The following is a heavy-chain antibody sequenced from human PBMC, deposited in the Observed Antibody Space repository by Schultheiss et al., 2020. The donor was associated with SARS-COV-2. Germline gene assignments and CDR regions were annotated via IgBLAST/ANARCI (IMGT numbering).Heavy chain of an antibody. J-gene: IGHJ4*02. Sequence: GGSLRLSCAASGFTFSSYEMNWVRQAPGKGLEYVSAISSNGGSTYYADSVKGRFTISRDNSKNTLYLQMNSLRAEDTAVYYCAKELSRLGKSEYYFDYWGQGTLVTVSS. CDR3: AKELSRLGKSEYYFDY. V-gene: IGHV3-64*04. D-gene: IGHD7-27*01. CDR1: GFTFSSYE. CDR2: ISSNGGST.